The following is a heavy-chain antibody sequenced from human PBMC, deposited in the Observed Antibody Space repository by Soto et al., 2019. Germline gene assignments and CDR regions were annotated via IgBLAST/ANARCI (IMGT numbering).Heavy chain of an antibody. CDR2: ISGSGGST. J-gene: IGHJ4*02. D-gene: IGHD3-10*01. CDR3: AKDISGSPDPDY. Sequence: EVQLLESGGGLVQPGGSLRLSCAASGFTFSSYAMSWVRQAPGKGLEWVSAISGSGGSTYYADSVEGRFTISRDNSKNTLYLQMNSLRAEDTAVYYCAKDISGSPDPDYWGQGTLVTVSS. CDR1: GFTFSSYA. V-gene: IGHV3-23*01.